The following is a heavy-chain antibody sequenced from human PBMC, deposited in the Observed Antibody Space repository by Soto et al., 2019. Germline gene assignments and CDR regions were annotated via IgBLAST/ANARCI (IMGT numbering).Heavy chain of an antibody. J-gene: IGHJ4*02. CDR1: GYTLTELS. Sequence: ALVKVSCKVSGYTLTELSMHWVRQAPGKGLEWMGGFDPEDGETIYAQKFQGRVTMTEDTSTDTAYMELSSLRSEDTAVYYCATGLSSGTFYFDYWGQGTLVTVSS. D-gene: IGHD3-22*01. CDR3: ATGLSSGTFYFDY. V-gene: IGHV1-24*01. CDR2: FDPEDGET.